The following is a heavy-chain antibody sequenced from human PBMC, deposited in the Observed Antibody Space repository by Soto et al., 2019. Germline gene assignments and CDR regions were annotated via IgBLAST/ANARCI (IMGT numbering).Heavy chain of an antibody. V-gene: IGHV1-46*01. J-gene: IGHJ4*02. CDR2: INPSGGTT. Sequence: QMQLVQSGAEVKKPGASVKVSCKASGYSFTNYYMHWVRQAPGQGLEWMGIINPSGGTTRYARKFQGRITMTIDTSTSTVYMEVSSLSSEDTAVYYCARDRATMGSYYLDYWGQGTLVTVSS. D-gene: IGHD5-12*01. CDR3: ARDRATMGSYYLDY. CDR1: GYSFTNYY.